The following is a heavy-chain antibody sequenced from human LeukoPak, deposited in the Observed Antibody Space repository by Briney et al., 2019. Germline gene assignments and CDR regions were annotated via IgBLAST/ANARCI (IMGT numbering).Heavy chain of an antibody. D-gene: IGHD3-16*01. V-gene: IGHV3-74*01. Sequence: GGSLRLSCVASGFTISSYWMHWVRQAPGKGLVWVSRIQSDGSSTSYAASVKGRFTISRDNAKNTLHLQMNSLRAEDTAVYYCARELAVPYTYFDPWGQGTLVTVSS. CDR3: ARELAVPYTYFDP. J-gene: IGHJ5*02. CDR1: GFTISSYW. CDR2: IQSDGSST.